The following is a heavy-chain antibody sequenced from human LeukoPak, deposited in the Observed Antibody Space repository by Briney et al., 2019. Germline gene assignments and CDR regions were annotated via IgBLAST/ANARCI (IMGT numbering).Heavy chain of an antibody. Sequence: GGSLRLSCAASGFTFSDYYMSWIRQAPGKGLEGVSYISSSGSTIYYADSVKGRFTISRDNAENSLYLQMNSLRAEDTAVYYCARDVRVVGAPRGAFDIWGQGTMVTVSS. J-gene: IGHJ3*02. V-gene: IGHV3-11*04. D-gene: IGHD1-26*01. CDR2: ISSSGSTI. CDR3: ARDVRVVGAPRGAFDI. CDR1: GFTFSDYY.